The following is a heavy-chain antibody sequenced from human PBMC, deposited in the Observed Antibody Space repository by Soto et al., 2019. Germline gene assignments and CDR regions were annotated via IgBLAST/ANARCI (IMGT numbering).Heavy chain of an antibody. CDR1: GYTFSSYD. CDR2: MNPNSGNT. D-gene: IGHD1-26*01. Sequence: QVQLVQSGAEVKKPGASVKVSCKASGYTFSSYDINWVRQATGQGLEWMGWMNPNSGNTGYAQKFQGRVTRTRNTSITPAYRELRTMRSEYTAVYSCAIRDSRWERHGFVPSRQATLVTVSS. V-gene: IGHV1-8*01. CDR3: AIRDSRWERHGFVP. J-gene: IGHJ5*02.